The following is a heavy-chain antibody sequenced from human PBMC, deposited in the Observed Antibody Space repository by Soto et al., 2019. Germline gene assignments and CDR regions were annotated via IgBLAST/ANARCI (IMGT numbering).Heavy chain of an antibody. D-gene: IGHD6-13*01. V-gene: IGHV1-69*12. CDR2: IIPIFGTV. CDR1: GGTFSSYA. Sequence: QVQLVQSGAEVKKPGSSVKVSCKASGGTFSSYAISWVRQATGQGLEWMGGIIPIFGTVNYAQKFQGRVTITADESTSTAYMELSSLRFEDTVVYYCERRDVHTAAGTFGWFDPWGQGTLVTVSS. CDR3: ERRDVHTAAGTFGWFDP. J-gene: IGHJ5*02.